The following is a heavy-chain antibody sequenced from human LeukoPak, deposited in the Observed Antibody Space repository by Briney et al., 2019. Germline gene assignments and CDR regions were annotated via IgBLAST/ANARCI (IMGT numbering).Heavy chain of an antibody. CDR2: TNTDGSEK. CDR1: EFTFSSSW. J-gene: IGHJ3*02. D-gene: IGHD1-26*01. V-gene: IGHV3-7*01. CDR3: ARDSGSCRGCAFDI. Sequence: GGSLRLSCAASEFTFSSSWMSWVRQAPGKGLEWVANTNTDGSEKYYVDSVKGRVTISRDNAMNFLYLQLNSLRVDDTAEYYCARDSGSCRGCAFDIWGQGTVVTVSS.